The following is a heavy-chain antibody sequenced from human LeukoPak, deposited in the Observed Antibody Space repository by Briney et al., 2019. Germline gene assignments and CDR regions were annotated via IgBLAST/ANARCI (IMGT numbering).Heavy chain of an antibody. CDR3: AREGSGGYPPAYYYYYYMDV. J-gene: IGHJ6*03. V-gene: IGHV1-18*01. D-gene: IGHD3-10*01. CDR1: GYTFTSYG. Sequence: ASVKVSCKASGYTFTSYGISWVRQAPGQGLEWMGWISAYNGNTNYAQKLQGRVTMTTDTSTSTAYMELRSLRSDDTAVYYCAREGSGGYPPAYYYYYYMDVWGKGTTVTISS. CDR2: ISAYNGNT.